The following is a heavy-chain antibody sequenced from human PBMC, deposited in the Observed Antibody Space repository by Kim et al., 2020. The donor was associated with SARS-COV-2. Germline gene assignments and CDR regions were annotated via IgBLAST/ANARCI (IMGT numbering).Heavy chain of an antibody. CDR1: GFTFADYA. V-gene: IGHV3-9*01. D-gene: IGHD2-21*01. J-gene: IGHJ4*02. CDR3: VKDYGVRGRALVGDY. CDR2: ITWNSGDI. Sequence: GGSLRLSCAASGFTFADYAMHWVRQGPGKGLEWVSGITWNSGDIGYADSVKGRFTISRDNAKNSLYLQMNNLGPEDTALYYCVKDYGVRGRALVGDYWGQGTLVTVSS.